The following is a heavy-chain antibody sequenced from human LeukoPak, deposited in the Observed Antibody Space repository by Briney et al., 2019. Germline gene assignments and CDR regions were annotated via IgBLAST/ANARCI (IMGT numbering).Heavy chain of an antibody. J-gene: IGHJ4*02. CDR1: GGSFSGYY. CDR3: ARFSYYYGSGSFDY. CDR2: INHSGST. V-gene: IGHV4-34*01. Sequence: SETLSLXCAVYGGSFSGYYWSWIRQPPGKGLEWIGEINHSGSTNYNPSLKSRVTISVDTSKNQFSLKLSSVTAADTAVYYCARFSYYYGSGSFDYWGQGTLVTVSS. D-gene: IGHD3-10*01.